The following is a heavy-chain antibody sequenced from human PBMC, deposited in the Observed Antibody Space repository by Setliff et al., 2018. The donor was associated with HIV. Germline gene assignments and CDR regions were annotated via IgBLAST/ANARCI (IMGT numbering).Heavy chain of an antibody. J-gene: IGHJ4*03. V-gene: IGHV1-3*04. D-gene: IGHD3-9*01. CDR3: ARPQHLVDDIFNF. CDR2: INTDNANT. CDR1: GYTFTDYY. Sequence: ASVKVSCKASGYTFTDYYLHWVRQAPGQGLEWMGRINTDNANTEYSQKFQGRVAITRDTSASTAYMELSSLRSEDTAVYFCARPQHLVDDIFNFWGQGTLVTVSS.